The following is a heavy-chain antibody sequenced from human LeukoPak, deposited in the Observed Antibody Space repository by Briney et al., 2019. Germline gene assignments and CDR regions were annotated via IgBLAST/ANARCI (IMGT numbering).Heavy chain of an antibody. CDR2: IWYDGSNK. D-gene: IGHD3-22*01. CDR1: GFTFSSYG. J-gene: IGHJ4*02. CDR3: AREGYYDSSASFDY. Sequence: GGSLRLSCAASGFTFSSYGMHWVRQAPGKGLEWVAVIWYDGSNKYYADSVKGRFTISRDNSKNTLYLQMNSLRAEDTAVYYCAREGYYDSSASFDYWGQGTLVTVSS. V-gene: IGHV3-33*01.